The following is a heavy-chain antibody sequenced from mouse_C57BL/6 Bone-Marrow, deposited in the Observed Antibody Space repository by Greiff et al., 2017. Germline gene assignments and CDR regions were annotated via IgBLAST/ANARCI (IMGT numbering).Heavy chain of an antibody. D-gene: IGHD1-1*01. CDR2: IYPRDGST. CDR1: GYTFTSYD. V-gene: IGHV1-85*01. Sequence: VKLQESGPELVKPGASVKLSCKASGYTFTSYDINWVKQRPGQGLEWIGWIYPRDGSTKYKEKFKGKATLTVDTSSSTAYMELHSLTSEDSAVYFCARESLVLLRCYFDVWGTGTTVTVSS. CDR3: ARESLVLLRCYFDV. J-gene: IGHJ1*03.